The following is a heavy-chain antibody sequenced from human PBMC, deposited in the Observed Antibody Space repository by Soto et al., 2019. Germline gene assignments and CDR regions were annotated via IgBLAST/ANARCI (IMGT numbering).Heavy chain of an antibody. CDR2: VYPRDADT. J-gene: IGHJ4*02. CDR3: ARQIYDSDTGPNFQYYFDS. Sequence: GESLKISCKASGYIFIDYWIGWVRQMPGKGLEWMGIVYPRDADTRYSPSFQGQVTISADRSTGTAFLQWRSLRASDTAMYYCARQIYDSDTGPNFQYYFDSWGQGTPVTVSS. V-gene: IGHV5-51*01. D-gene: IGHD3-22*01. CDR1: GYIFIDYW.